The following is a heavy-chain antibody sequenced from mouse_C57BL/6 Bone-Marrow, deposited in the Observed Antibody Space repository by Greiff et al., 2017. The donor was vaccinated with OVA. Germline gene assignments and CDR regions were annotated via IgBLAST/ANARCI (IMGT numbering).Heavy chain of an antibody. D-gene: IGHD2-5*01. CDR1: GFSFTSYG. Sequence: QVQLQQSGPGLVQPSQSLSITCTVSGFSFTSYGVHRVRQSPGKGLEWLGVIWRGGSTDYNAAFMSRLCITKYNSKSQVFVKMNSLQADDTAIYYCANDSNRYYAMDYWGQGTSVTVSS. V-gene: IGHV2-5*01. CDR2: IWRGGST. J-gene: IGHJ4*01. CDR3: ANDSNRYYAMDY.